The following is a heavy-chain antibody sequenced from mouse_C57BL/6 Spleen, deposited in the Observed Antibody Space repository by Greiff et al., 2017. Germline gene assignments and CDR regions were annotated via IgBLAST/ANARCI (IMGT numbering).Heavy chain of an antibody. D-gene: IGHD4-1*01. Sequence: EVKLMESGGGLVKPGGSLKLSCAASGFTFSDYGMHWVRQAPEKGLEWVAYISSGSSTIYYADTVKGRVTISRDNAKNTLFLQMTSLRSEDTAMYYCARDWGFAYWGQGTLVTVSA. V-gene: IGHV5-17*01. CDR3: ARDWGFAY. J-gene: IGHJ3*01. CDR2: ISSGSSTI. CDR1: GFTFSDYG.